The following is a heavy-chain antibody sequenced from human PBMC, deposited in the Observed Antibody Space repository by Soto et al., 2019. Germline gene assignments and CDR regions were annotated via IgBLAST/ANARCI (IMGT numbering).Heavy chain of an antibody. Sequence: SETLSLTCAVYGGSFSGYYWSWIRQPPGKGLEWIGEINHSGSTNYNPSLKSRVTISVDTSKNQFSLKLSSVTAADTAVYYCARGASIVATQNWFDPWGQGTLVTVSS. CDR3: ARGASIVATQNWFDP. J-gene: IGHJ5*02. D-gene: IGHD5-12*01. V-gene: IGHV4-34*01. CDR1: GGSFSGYY. CDR2: INHSGST.